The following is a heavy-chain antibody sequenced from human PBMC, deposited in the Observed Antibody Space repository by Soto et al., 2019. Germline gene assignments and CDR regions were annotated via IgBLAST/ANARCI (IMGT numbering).Heavy chain of an antibody. CDR1: FTSYG. J-gene: IGHJ4*02. CDR2: ISAYNGNT. Sequence: FTSYGISWVRQAPGQGLEWMGWISAYNGNTNYAQKLQGRVTMTTDTSTSTAYMELRSLRSDDTAVYYCARVPSLTPDYWGQGTLVTVSS. V-gene: IGHV1-18*01. CDR3: ARVPSLTPDY.